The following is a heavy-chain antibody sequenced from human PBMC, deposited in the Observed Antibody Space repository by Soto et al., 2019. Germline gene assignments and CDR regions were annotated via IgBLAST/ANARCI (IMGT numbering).Heavy chain of an antibody. D-gene: IGHD2-15*01. CDR2: MNPNSGNT. CDR1: GYTFTSYD. CDR3: ARGGYCSGGSCYSTKGYYYYGMDV. V-gene: IGHV1-8*01. Sequence: ASVKVSCKASGYTFTSYDINWVRQATGQGLEWMGWMNPNSGNTGYAQKFQGRVTMTRNTSISTAYMELSSLRSDDTAVYYCARGGYCSGGSCYSTKGYYYYGMDVWGQGTTVTVSS. J-gene: IGHJ6*02.